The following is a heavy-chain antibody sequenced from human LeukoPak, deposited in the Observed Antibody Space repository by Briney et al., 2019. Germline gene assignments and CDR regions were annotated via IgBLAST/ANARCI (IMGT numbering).Heavy chain of an antibody. CDR2: IRYDGSNK. D-gene: IGHD6-13*01. Sequence: PGGSLRLSCAASGFTFSSYGMHWVRQAPGKGLEWVAFIRYDGSNKYYADSVKGRFTISRDNSKNTLYLQMNSLRAEDTAVYYCAKGVYSSSRYFHWGQGTLVTVSS. J-gene: IGHJ4*02. V-gene: IGHV3-30*02. CDR1: GFTFSSYG. CDR3: AKGVYSSSRYFH.